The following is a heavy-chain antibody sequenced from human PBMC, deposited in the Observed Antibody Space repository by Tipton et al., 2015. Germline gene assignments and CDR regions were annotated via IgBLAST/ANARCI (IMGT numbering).Heavy chain of an antibody. CDR1: GFTFSNYA. Sequence: GSLRLSCAASGFTFSNYAMNWVRQAPGKGLEWVSYISSSSFRKYYADSVEGRFTISRDNAKNSLYLQMNSLTDEDTAVYYCARDRKDLTGYYIFDYWGQGTLVTVSS. J-gene: IGHJ4*02. V-gene: IGHV3-48*02. CDR2: ISSSSFRK. CDR3: ARDRKDLTGYYIFDY. D-gene: IGHD3-9*01.